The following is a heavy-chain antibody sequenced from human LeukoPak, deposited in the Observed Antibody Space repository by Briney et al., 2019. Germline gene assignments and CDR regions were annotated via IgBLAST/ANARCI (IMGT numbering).Heavy chain of an antibody. CDR3: ATVRGDYARGMNGMDV. CDR1: GFTVSSRY. J-gene: IGHJ6*04. D-gene: IGHD4-17*01. CDR2: IYIDGST. V-gene: IGHV3-53*01. Sequence: GGSLRLSCAPSGFTVSSRYMSWVRQAPGKGLEWVSVIYIDGSTYYTDSVKGRFTISRDNFKNTLYLQMNSLRAEDTAVYYCATVRGDYARGMNGMDVWGKGTTVTVSS.